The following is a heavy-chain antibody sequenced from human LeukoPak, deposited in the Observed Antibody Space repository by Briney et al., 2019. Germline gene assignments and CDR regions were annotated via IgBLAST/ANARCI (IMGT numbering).Heavy chain of an antibody. D-gene: IGHD2-15*01. V-gene: IGHV3-21*01. CDR3: ARPRYCSGGSCKEDY. J-gene: IGHJ4*02. Sequence: GGSLRLSCAASGFTFSSYSMNWVRQAPGKGLEWVSSISSSSSYIYYADSVKGRFTISRDNAKNSLYLQMNSLRAEDTAVYYCARPRYCSGGSCKEDYWGQGTLVTVSS. CDR2: ISSSSSYI. CDR1: GFTFSSYS.